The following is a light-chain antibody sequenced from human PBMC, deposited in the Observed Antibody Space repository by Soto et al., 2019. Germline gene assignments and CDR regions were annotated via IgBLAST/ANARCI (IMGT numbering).Light chain of an antibody. V-gene: IGKV1-39*01. CDR1: QSISSY. CDR2: AAS. Sequence: AQCPSALLGAVRDRVNITCRASQSISSYLNWYQQKPGKVPKLLIYAASSLQSGVPSRFSGSGSGTDFSLTNNTPHPEDFASCYSRQTAIPPSRFGQGTKVDIK. J-gene: IGKJ1*01. CDR3: RQTAIPPSR.